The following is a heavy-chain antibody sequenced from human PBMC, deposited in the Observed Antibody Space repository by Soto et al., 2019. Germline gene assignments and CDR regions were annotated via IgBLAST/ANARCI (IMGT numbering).Heavy chain of an antibody. CDR1: EFTFSSYA. D-gene: IGHD2-15*01. CDR3: AKDRSSRTYCSGGTCYTAFDY. J-gene: IGHJ4*02. Sequence: GGSLRLSCVASEFTFSSYAMSWVRQAPGKGLEWVSVISGSGGTKYYADSVKGRFTISRDNSKNTLYLEMNSLRAEDTAIYYCAKDRSSRTYCSGGTCYTAFDYWGQGTLVTVSS. CDR2: ISGSGGTK. V-gene: IGHV3-23*01.